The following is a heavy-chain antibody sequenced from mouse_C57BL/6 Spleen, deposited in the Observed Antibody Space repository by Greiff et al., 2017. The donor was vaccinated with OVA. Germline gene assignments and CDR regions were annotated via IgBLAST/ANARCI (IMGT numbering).Heavy chain of an antibody. CDR2: INYDGSST. CDR1: GFTFSDYY. CDR3: ARDLGSGDYYAMDY. J-gene: IGHJ4*01. Sequence: EVHLVESEGGLVQPGRSMKLSCTASGFTFSDYYMAWVRQVPEKGLEWVANINYDGSSTYYLDSLKSRFIISRDNAKNILYLQMSSLKSEDTATYYCARDLGSGDYYAMDYWGQGTSVTVSS. V-gene: IGHV5-16*01. D-gene: IGHD1-1*01.